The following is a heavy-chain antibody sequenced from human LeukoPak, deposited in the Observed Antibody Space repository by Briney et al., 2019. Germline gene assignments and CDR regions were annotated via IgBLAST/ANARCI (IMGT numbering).Heavy chain of an antibody. Sequence: GGSLRLSCAASGFTFSSYAMSWVRQAPGKGLEWVSAISGSGGSTYYADSVKGRFTIFRDNAKNSLYLEMNSLRAEDTAVYYCARGDGEAQDYWGQGTLVTVSS. CDR2: ISGSGGST. J-gene: IGHJ4*02. CDR1: GFTFSSYA. V-gene: IGHV3-23*01. CDR3: ARGDGEAQDY. D-gene: IGHD4-17*01.